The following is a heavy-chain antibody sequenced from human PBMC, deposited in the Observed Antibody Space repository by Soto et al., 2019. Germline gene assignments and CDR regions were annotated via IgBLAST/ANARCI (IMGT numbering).Heavy chain of an antibody. CDR3: ARDIGFDYVN. CDR2: IKDDGSEI. J-gene: IGHJ4*02. V-gene: IGHV3-7*01. D-gene: IGHD3-16*01. Sequence: PGGSLRLSCAVSGFNVMSYWMSWVRQAPGKGLEWVASIKDDGSEIYYLQSVRGRFTISRDSAGNALHLAMNYLSAEDTGVYFCARDIGFDYVNWGQGTLVTVPQ. CDR1: GFNVMSYW.